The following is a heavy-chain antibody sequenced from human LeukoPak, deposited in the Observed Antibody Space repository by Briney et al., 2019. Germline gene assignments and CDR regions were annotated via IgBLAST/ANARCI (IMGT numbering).Heavy chain of an antibody. CDR3: ARDFSLWFDY. D-gene: IGHD3-10*01. J-gene: IGHJ4*02. CDR2: INPNSGGT. Sequence: ASVKVSCKASGYAFTAYHIHWVRQAPGQGLEWMGRINPNSGGTNYAQKFQGRVTMTRDTSIGTAHMEVSRLIYDDTAVYYCARDFSLWFDYWGQGTLVTVSS. V-gene: IGHV1-2*06. CDR1: GYAFTAYH.